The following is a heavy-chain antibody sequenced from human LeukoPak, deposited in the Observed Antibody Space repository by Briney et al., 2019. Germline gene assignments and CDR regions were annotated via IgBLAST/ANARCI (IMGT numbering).Heavy chain of an antibody. Sequence: PSETLSLTCTVSGGSISSYYWSWIRQPAGKGLEWIGRIYFSGNTNYNPSLKSRVTISVDTSKNQFSLKLSSVTAADTAVYYCAREINYYGSGSPKFFDYWGQGTLVTVSS. CDR3: AREINYYGSGSPKFFDY. D-gene: IGHD3-10*01. J-gene: IGHJ4*02. V-gene: IGHV4-4*07. CDR1: GGSISSYY. CDR2: IYFSGNT.